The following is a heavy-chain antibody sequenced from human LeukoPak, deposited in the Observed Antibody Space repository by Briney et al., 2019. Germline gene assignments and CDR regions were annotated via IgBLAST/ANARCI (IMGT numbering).Heavy chain of an antibody. CDR2: ISTDGGST. Sequence: GGSLRLSCAASGFTFSGYAMHWVRQAPGKGLEYVSAISTDGGSTYYADSVKGRFTISRDNSKNTLYLQMGSLRAEDMAVYYCARDGGSYSFDYQGQGTLVTVSS. CDR1: GFTFSGYA. J-gene: IGHJ4*02. D-gene: IGHD1-26*01. CDR3: ARDGGSYSFDY. V-gene: IGHV3-64*02.